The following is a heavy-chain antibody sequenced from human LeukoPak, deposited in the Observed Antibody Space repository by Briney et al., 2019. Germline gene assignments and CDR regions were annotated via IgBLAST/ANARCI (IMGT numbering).Heavy chain of an antibody. CDR1: GGSISSSSYY. Sequence: PSETLSLTCTVPGGSISSSSYYWGWIRQPPGKGLQWIGSIYYSGSTYYNPSLKSRVTISVDTSKNQFSLKLSSVTAADTAVYYCARLTRGGSYYYYYYYMDVWGKGTTVTVSS. CDR3: ARLTRGGSYYYYYYYMDV. CDR2: IYYSGST. V-gene: IGHV4-39*01. J-gene: IGHJ6*03. D-gene: IGHD1-26*01.